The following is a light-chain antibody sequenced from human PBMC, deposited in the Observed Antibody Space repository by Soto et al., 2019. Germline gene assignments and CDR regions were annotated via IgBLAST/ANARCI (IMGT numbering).Light chain of an antibody. CDR2: RDN. Sequence: QSVLTQPPSASGTPGQRVTISCSGSSSNIGTYSVYWYQQLPGTAPKLLIYRDNQRPSGVPDRFSGSRSGTSASLAISGLRSEDEADYYCAAWDDSLSVLFGGGTKVTVL. CDR3: AAWDDSLSVL. CDR1: SSNIGTYS. J-gene: IGLJ2*01. V-gene: IGLV1-47*01.